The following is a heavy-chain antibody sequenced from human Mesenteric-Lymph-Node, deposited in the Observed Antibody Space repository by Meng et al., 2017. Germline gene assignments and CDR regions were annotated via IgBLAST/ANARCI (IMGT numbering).Heavy chain of an antibody. Sequence: GESLKISCKASGFTFGDYPMNWFRQAPGKGLEWVGFVRSKAYGGTTDYAASVKGRFTISRDDSKSIAYLQMNSLKTEDTAVYYCARPRDFTLWGGYDYWGQGTPVTVSS. D-gene: IGHD3-3*01. J-gene: IGHJ4*02. CDR1: GFTFGDYP. V-gene: IGHV3-49*03. CDR2: VRSKAYGGTT. CDR3: ARPRDFTLWGGYDY.